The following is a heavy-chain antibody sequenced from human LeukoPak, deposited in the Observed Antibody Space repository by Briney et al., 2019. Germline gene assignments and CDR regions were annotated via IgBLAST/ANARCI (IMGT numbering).Heavy chain of an antibody. CDR2: ISYDGSNK. Sequence: GGSLRLSCAASGFTFSSYGMPWVRQAPGKGLEWVAVISYDGSNKYYADSVKGRFTISRDNSKNTLYLQMNSLRAEDTAVYYCAKDQTGSTVTTPGSYWGQGTLATVSS. CDR3: AKDQTGSTVTTPGSY. J-gene: IGHJ4*02. D-gene: IGHD4-17*01. CDR1: GFTFSSYG. V-gene: IGHV3-30*18.